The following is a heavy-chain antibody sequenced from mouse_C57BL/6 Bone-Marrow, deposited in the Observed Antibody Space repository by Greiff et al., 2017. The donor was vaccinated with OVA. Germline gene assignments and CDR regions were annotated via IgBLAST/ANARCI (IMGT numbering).Heavy chain of an antibody. D-gene: IGHD1-1*01. Sequence: QVQLQQSGPELVKPGASVKISCKASGYTFTDYYINWVKQRPGQGLEWIGWIFPGSGSTYYNEKFKGKATLTVDKSSSTAYMLLSSLTSEDSAVYFCARCYYGSSSYWYVDVWGTGTTVTVSS. CDR2: IFPGSGST. J-gene: IGHJ1*03. V-gene: IGHV1-75*01. CDR3: ARCYYGSSSYWYVDV. CDR1: GYTFTDYY.